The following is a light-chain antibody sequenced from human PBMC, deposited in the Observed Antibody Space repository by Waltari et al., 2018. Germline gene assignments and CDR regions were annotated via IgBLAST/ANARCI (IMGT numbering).Light chain of an antibody. CDR1: EGIRNY. V-gene: IGKV1-16*02. CDR2: AAS. CDR3: QQYNQYPHT. J-gene: IGKJ2*01. Sequence: DIQMTQSPSSLSASIGDRVTITCRASEGIRNYVAWFQQKPGKAPKSLFYAASTLHRGVPSKFTGSGFETDFSLTITSLQPDDFATYYCQQYNQYPHTFGQGTRLE.